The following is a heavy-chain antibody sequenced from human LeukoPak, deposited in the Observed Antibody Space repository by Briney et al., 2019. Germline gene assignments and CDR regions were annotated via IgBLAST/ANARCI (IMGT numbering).Heavy chain of an antibody. Sequence: GGFLRLSCAASGFTFSSYWMSWVRQAPGKGLEWVANIKQDGSEKYYVDSVKGRFTISRDNAKNSLYLQMNSLRAEDTAVYYCARGSSMVITTLSDYWGQGTLVTVSS. J-gene: IGHJ4*02. D-gene: IGHD3-22*01. CDR1: GFTFSSYW. CDR3: ARGSSMVITTLSDY. V-gene: IGHV3-7*01. CDR2: IKQDGSEK.